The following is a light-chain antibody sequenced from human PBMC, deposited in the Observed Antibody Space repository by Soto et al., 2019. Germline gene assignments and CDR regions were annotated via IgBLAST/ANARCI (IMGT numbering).Light chain of an antibody. CDR1: SSDVGGYNY. CDR2: EVS. CDR3: SSYTSSSTYV. V-gene: IGLV2-14*01. J-gene: IGLJ1*01. Sequence: QSALTQPASVSGSPGQSITISCTGTSSDVGGYNYVSWYQQHPGKGPKLMIYEVSNRPSGVSSRFSGSKSGNTASLTISGLQAEDEADYYCSSYTSSSTYVFGTGTKVTVL.